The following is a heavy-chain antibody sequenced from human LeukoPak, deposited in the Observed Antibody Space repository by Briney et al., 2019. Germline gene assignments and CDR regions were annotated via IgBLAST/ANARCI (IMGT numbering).Heavy chain of an antibody. CDR3: ARRGIATRTSLFDY. D-gene: IGHD6-6*01. V-gene: IGHV4-39*01. Sequence: SETLSLTCTVSGGSISSSSYYWGWIRQPPGKGLEWIGSIYYSGSTFYNPSLKSRVTISVDTSKNQFSLKLSSVTAADTAVYYCARRGIATRTSLFDYWGQGTLVTVSS. CDR1: GGSISSSSYY. J-gene: IGHJ4*02. CDR2: IYYSGST.